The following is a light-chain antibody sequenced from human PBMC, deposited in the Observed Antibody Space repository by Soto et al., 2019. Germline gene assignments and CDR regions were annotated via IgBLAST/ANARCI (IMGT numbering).Light chain of an antibody. CDR2: GAS. CDR3: QQYNNWPST. Sequence: EVVLTQSPVTLSLAPGERATLSCRASQSVSSNLAWYQQKPGQAPRLLIYGASTRATGIPARFSGSGSGTEFTLAISSLQSEDFAVYYCQQYNNWPSTFGQGTRLEIK. V-gene: IGKV3-15*01. J-gene: IGKJ5*01. CDR1: QSVSSN.